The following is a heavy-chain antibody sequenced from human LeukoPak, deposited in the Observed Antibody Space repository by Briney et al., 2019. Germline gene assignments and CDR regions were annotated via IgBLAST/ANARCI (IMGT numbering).Heavy chain of an antibody. Sequence: DSVKGRFTISRDNAKNSLYLQMNSLRAEDTAVYYCAREEVTYGSGFDYWGQGTLVSVSS. V-gene: IGHV3-7*01. D-gene: IGHD3-10*01. CDR3: AREEVTYGSGFDY. J-gene: IGHJ4*02.